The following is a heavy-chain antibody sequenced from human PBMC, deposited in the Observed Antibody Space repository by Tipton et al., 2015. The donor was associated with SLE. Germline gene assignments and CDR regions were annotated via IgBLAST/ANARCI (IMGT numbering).Heavy chain of an antibody. Sequence: TLSLTCTVSGGSFSSHYWSWIRQSPGKGLEGIGYIHSSGSTKSNPSLKSRVTITVDTSKNQFSLNLTSVTAADTAVYYCARHEVSGVGFFQLWGQGTLVTVSS. D-gene: IGHD6-19*01. V-gene: IGHV4-59*08. CDR1: GGSFSSHY. CDR3: ARHEVSGVGFFQL. CDR2: IHSSGST. J-gene: IGHJ1*01.